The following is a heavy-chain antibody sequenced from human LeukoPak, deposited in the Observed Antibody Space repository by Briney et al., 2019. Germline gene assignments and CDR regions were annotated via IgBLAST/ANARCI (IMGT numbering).Heavy chain of an antibody. CDR3: ATETNGRHYDY. Sequence: PGGSLRLSCTTSGLTFSTPGFNWVRQAPGKGLEWVASIGPTGFDRYHADSIKGRFTISRDNASNFLYLQMDSLRAEDTAVYYCATETNGRHYDYWGQGTLLTVSS. J-gene: IGHJ4*02. D-gene: IGHD1-14*01. CDR2: IGPTGFDR. V-gene: IGHV3-21*06. CDR1: GLTFSTPG.